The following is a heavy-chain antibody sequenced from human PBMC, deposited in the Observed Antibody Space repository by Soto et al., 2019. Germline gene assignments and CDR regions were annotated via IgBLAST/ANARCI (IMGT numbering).Heavy chain of an antibody. Sequence: GASVKVACKAAGGSFSRYAISWVRQAPGQGLEWMGGIIPIFGTANYAQKFQGRVTITADESTSTAYMELSSLRSEDTAVYYCARDPSNPNYDSSGYFSGYLAYRGHGTLVPVSS. J-gene: IGHJ4*01. CDR3: ARDPSNPNYDSSGYFSGYLAY. D-gene: IGHD3-22*01. CDR2: IIPIFGTA. V-gene: IGHV1-69*13. CDR1: GGSFSRYA.